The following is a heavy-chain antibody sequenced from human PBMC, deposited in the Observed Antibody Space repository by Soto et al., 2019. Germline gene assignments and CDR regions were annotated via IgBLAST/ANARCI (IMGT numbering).Heavy chain of an antibody. J-gene: IGHJ4*02. D-gene: IGHD3-3*01. Sequence: GASVKVSCKASGYTFTGYYMHWLRQAPGQGLEWMGWINPNSGGTDYAQKFQGRVTMTRDTSISTAYMELSRLRSDDTAVYYCARGPFWSGYTFDYWGQGTLVTVSS. CDR2: INPNSGGT. CDR1: GYTFTGYY. V-gene: IGHV1-2*02. CDR3: ARGPFWSGYTFDY.